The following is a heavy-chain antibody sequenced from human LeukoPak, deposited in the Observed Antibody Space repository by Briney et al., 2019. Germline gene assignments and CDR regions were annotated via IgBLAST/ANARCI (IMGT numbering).Heavy chain of an antibody. D-gene: IGHD2-2*02. CDR3: AKGDIPNWFDP. V-gene: IGHV4-4*02. CDR1: GGSISSQNW. J-gene: IGHJ5*02. CDR2: SFHSGST. Sequence: SETLSLTCAVSGGSISSQNWWSWVRQPPGKGLEWIGESFHSGSTHYNPSLKSRVTISVDKSKNQFSLNLSSVTAADTAVYYCAKGDIPNWFDPWGQGTLVTVFS.